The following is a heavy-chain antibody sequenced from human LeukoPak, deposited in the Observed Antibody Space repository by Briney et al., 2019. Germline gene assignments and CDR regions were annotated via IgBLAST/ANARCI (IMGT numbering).Heavy chain of an antibody. D-gene: IGHD6-13*01. CDR1: GYTFTSYA. CDR3: ARVRGYSSSWPHFDY. J-gene: IGHJ4*02. Sequence: ASVKVSCKASGYTFTSYAMHWVRQAPGQRLEWVGWINAGNGNTKYSQKFQGRVTITRDTSASTAYMELSSLRSEDTAVYYCARVRGYSSSWPHFDYWGQGTLVTVSS. V-gene: IGHV1-3*01. CDR2: INAGNGNT.